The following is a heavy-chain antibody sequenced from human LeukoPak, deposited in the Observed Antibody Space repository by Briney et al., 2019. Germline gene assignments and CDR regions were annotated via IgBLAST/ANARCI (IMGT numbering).Heavy chain of an antibody. CDR1: GFTFSSHA. Sequence: PGGSLRLSCAASGFTFSSHAMHWVRQAPGKGLGRVAFISYDGSIKYYADFVKGRFTIPRDNSKHTLYLQMSSLRTEDTAVYYCARDRSTKYSCDYWGQGTLVSVSS. J-gene: IGHJ4*02. V-gene: IGHV3-30-3*01. CDR2: ISYDGSIK. CDR3: ARDRSTKYSCDY. D-gene: IGHD2-2*01.